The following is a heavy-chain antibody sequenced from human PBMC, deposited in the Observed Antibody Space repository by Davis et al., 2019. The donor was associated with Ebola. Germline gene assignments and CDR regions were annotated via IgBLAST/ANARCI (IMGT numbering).Heavy chain of an antibody. CDR2: ISSSSSTI. CDR1: GFTFSSYS. D-gene: IGHD5-18*01. Sequence: GESLKISCAASGFTFSSYSMNWVRQAPGKGLEWVSYISSSSSTIYYADSVKGRFTISRDNAKNSLYLQMNSLRDEDTAVYYCASEWIQLWFKGAFDIWGQGTMVTVSS. J-gene: IGHJ3*02. CDR3: ASEWIQLWFKGAFDI. V-gene: IGHV3-48*02.